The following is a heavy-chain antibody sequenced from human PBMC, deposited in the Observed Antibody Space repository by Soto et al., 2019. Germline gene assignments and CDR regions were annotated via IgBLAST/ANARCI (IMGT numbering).Heavy chain of an antibody. V-gene: IGHV3-66*01. Sequence: PGGSLRLSCAASGFTFSDHNFDWVRLAPGKGLVWVSVIYSGGSTYYADSVKGRFTISRDNSKNTLYLQMNSLRAEDTAVYYCASDYGDYFNERTGMDVWGQGTTVTVSS. CDR3: ASDYGDYFNERTGMDV. CDR2: IYSGGST. D-gene: IGHD4-17*01. CDR1: GFTFSDHN. J-gene: IGHJ6*02.